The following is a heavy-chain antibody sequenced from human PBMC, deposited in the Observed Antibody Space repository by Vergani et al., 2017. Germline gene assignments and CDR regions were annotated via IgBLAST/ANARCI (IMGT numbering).Heavy chain of an antibody. CDR2: ISSTSDHI. J-gene: IGHJ5*02. Sequence: VQLVESGGGVVQPGRSLRLSCAASGFRFSSYGMNWVRQAPGKGLEWVSGISSTSDHIYHADSLKGRFTISRDNAKNSIFLHMNNLRADDTAVYYCVRGGRGDHGDFWSRLGPWGQGTRVIVSS. CDR1: GFRFSSYG. V-gene: IGHV3-21*02. CDR3: VRGGRGDHGDFWSRLGP. D-gene: IGHD3-3*01.